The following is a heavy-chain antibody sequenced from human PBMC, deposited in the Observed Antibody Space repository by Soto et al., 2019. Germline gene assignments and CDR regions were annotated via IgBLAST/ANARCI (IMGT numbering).Heavy chain of an antibody. CDR3: ARVARGAWGVFDH. D-gene: IGHD3-16*01. CDR1: GFALSTYW. J-gene: IGHJ4*02. V-gene: IGHV3-74*01. CDR2: IDYDGSTT. Sequence: EVQLVESGGGLVQPGGSLRLSCAASGFALSTYWMHWVRQVPGKGLVWVSRIDYDGSTTSYADSVKGRFTISRDNAKNTLYLQMSCLTAEDTAVYYCARVARGAWGVFDHWGQGTLVTVSS.